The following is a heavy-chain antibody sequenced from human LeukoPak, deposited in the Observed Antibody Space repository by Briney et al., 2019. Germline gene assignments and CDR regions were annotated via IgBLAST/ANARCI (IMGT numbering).Heavy chain of an antibody. CDR1: DGSISSYY. J-gene: IGHJ6*02. CDR2: VYISGST. CDR3: AREGHSSTWYVSGMDV. Sequence: SETLSLTCAVSDGSISSYYWSWIRQSAGKGLEWIGRVYISGSTDYNPTLKSRVTISIDTSKNQFSLKVSSVTAADTAVYYCAREGHSSTWYVSGMDVWGQGTTVTVSS. V-gene: IGHV4-4*07. D-gene: IGHD6-13*01.